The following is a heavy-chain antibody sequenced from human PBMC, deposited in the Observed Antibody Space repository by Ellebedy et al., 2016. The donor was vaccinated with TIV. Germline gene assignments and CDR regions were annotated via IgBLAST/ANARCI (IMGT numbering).Heavy chain of an antibody. D-gene: IGHD3-3*01. Sequence: GGSLRLSXAASGFTFYNYAMIWVRQAPGKGLEWVSAIGGSGANTYYADSVKGRFTISRDNSNDTLYLQMNSLRAEDTAVYHGAREIGDWQLYSPYLDYYKDVWGKGTTVTVSS. CDR2: IGGSGANT. J-gene: IGHJ6*03. CDR1: GFTFYNYA. CDR3: AREIGDWQLYSPYLDYYKDV. V-gene: IGHV3-23*01.